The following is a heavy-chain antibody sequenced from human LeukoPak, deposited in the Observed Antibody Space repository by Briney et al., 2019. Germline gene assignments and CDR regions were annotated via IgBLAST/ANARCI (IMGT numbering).Heavy chain of an antibody. D-gene: IGHD3-10*01. J-gene: IGHJ5*02. CDR3: ARDTRLDKYGSGSYSWFDP. V-gene: IGHV1-8*01. CDR1: GYTFTSYD. CDR2: MNPNSGNT. Sequence: GASVKVSCKASGYTFTSYDINWVRQATGQGLEWMGWMNPNSGNTGYAQKFQGRVTMTRNTSISTAYMELSSLRSEDTAVYYCARDTRLDKYGSGSYSWFDPWGQGTLVTVSS.